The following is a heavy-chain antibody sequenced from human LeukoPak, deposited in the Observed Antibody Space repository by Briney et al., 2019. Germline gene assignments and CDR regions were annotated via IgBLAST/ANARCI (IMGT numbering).Heavy chain of an antibody. CDR2: IIPILGIA. CDR1: GGTFSSYT. Sequence: SVKVSCKASGGTFSSYTISWVRQAPGQGLEWMGRIIPILGIANYAQKFQGRVTITADKSTSTAYMELSSLRSEDTAVYYCARDPPNYYDSSGYPDNFDYWGQGTLSPSPQ. D-gene: IGHD3-22*01. CDR3: ARDPPNYYDSSGYPDNFDY. V-gene: IGHV1-69*04. J-gene: IGHJ4*02.